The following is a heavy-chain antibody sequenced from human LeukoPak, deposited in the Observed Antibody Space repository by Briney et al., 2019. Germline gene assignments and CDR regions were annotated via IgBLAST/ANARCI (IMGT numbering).Heavy chain of an antibody. J-gene: IGHJ5*02. V-gene: IGHV1-2*06. CDR2: INPKSGDP. Sequence: ASVKVSCKASGYTFTDYYMHWVRQAPGLGLEYMGRINPKSGDPNYAQKFLGRVTMTRDTSISTAYMEMRRLTSDDTAVYYCARVPDLAEQWLTGTNWFDPWGQGTLVTVSS. CDR3: ARVPDLAEQWLTGTNWFDP. CDR1: GYTFTDYY. D-gene: IGHD6-19*01.